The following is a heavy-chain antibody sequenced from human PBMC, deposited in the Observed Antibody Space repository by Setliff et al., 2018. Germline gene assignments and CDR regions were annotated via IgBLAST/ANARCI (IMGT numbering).Heavy chain of an antibody. CDR3: AKQVHSYGWPNDAFDI. V-gene: IGHV3-23*01. Sequence: GGSLRLSCAASGFIINSYSMTWVRQAPGKGLEWVSGMYGGGTTFYADSVKGRFTISRDISENTLYLQMNSLRPEDTAVYYCAKQVHSYGWPNDAFDIWGQGTQVTVSS. CDR1: GFIINSYS. J-gene: IGHJ3*02. D-gene: IGHD1-1*01. CDR2: MYGGGTT.